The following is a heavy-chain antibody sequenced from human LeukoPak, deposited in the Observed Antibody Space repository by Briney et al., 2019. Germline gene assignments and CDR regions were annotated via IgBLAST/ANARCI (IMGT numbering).Heavy chain of an antibody. J-gene: IGHJ4*02. D-gene: IGHD1-14*01. V-gene: IGHV3-48*03. CDR1: GFTFSSYE. CDR3: ARNRRDFDY. Sequence: GGSLRLSCAASGFTFSSYEMNRVRQAPGKGLEWVSYISSSGSTIYYADSVKGRFTISRDNAKSSLYLQMNSLRAEDTAVYYCARNRRDFDYWGQGTLVTVSS. CDR2: ISSSGSTI.